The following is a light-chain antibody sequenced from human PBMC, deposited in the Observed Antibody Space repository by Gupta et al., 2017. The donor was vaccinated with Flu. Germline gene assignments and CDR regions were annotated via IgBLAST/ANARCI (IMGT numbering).Light chain of an antibody. J-gene: IGKJ2*01. V-gene: IGKV3-11*01. Sequence: EIELTPSPPTLSLSPGERPTLSCRASQSVSTYVAWYQKKPGQAPRLLSYDASNRDTGIPARFSGSGSGTDFTLTISSLEPEDFAVYYCQKRSNSPPYTFGQGTRVEI. CDR2: DAS. CDR3: QKRSNSPPYT. CDR1: QSVSTY.